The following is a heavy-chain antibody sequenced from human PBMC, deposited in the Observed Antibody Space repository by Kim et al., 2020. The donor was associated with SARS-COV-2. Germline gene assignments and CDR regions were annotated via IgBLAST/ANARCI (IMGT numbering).Heavy chain of an antibody. J-gene: IGHJ4*01. D-gene: IGHD1-26*01. CDR3: ARVSDSGDSKYRTSDY. CDR1: GFNFGSYW. CDR2: IKPDGSDK. V-gene: IGHV3-7*01. Sequence: GGSLRLSCTASGFNFGSYWMNWVRQTPGKGLEWGATIKPDGSDKYHVDSVKGRFTISRDNAKTSLYLQMNNLRAEDTAVYYCARVSDSGDSKYRTSDYWGQGTLVTVSS.